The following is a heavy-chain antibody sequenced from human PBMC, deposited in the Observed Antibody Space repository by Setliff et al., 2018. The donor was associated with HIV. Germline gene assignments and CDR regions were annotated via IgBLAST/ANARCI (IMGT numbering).Heavy chain of an antibody. CDR1: TDSVANSIYY. CDR3: ARGSARLYYFDS. J-gene: IGHJ4*02. CDR2: SHYTGNN. V-gene: IGHV4-39*07. Sequence: TLSLTCSVSTDSVANSIYYWAWVRRPPGAGLEWLGSSHYTGNNFYNSSLKSRLTMSVDTSTNQFSLRLNSVTVADTAVYYCARGSARLYYFDSWSQGTLVTVSS.